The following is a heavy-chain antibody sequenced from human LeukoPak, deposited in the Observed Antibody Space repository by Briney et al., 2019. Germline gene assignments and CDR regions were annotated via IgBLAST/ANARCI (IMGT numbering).Heavy chain of an antibody. CDR2: IIPIFGTA. V-gene: IGHV1-69*13. J-gene: IGHJ6*03. D-gene: IGHD6-6*01. CDR3: ARDLMAGSSSPPYYYYMDV. Sequence: GASVKVSCKASGGTFSSYAISWVRQAPGQGLEWMGGIIPIFGTANYAQKFQGRVTITADESTSTAYMELSSLRSEDTAVYYCARDLMAGSSSPPYYYYMDVWGKGTTVTVSS. CDR1: GGTFSSYA.